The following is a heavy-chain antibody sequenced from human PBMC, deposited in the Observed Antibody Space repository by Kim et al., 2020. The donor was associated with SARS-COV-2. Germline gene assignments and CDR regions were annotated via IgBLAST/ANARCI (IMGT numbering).Heavy chain of an antibody. D-gene: IGHD3-9*01. Sequence: ASVKVSCKASGYTFTSYYMHWVRQAPGQGLEWMGIINPSGGSTSYAQKFQGRVTMTRDTSTSTVYMELSSLRSEDTAVYYCARGAGGTGYYFNWFDPWGQGTLVTVAS. V-gene: IGHV1-46*01. CDR2: INPSGGST. CDR3: ARGAGGTGYYFNWFDP. J-gene: IGHJ5*02. CDR1: GYTFTSYY.